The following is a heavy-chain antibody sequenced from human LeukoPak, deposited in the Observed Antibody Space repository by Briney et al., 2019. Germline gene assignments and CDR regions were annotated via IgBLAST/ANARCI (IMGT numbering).Heavy chain of an antibody. Sequence: AGGSLGLSCAASGFTFDDYAMHWVRQAPGKGLEWVSLISWDGGSTYYADSVKGRFTISRDNSKNSLYLQMNSLRAEDTALYYCAKDISQRCSGGSCYSDVVFQHWGQGTLVTVSS. V-gene: IGHV3-43D*04. CDR1: GFTFDDYA. CDR3: AKDISQRCSGGSCYSDVVFQH. D-gene: IGHD2-15*01. J-gene: IGHJ1*01. CDR2: ISWDGGST.